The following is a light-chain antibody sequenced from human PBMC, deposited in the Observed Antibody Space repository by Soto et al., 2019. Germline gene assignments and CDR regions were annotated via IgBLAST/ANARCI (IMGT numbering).Light chain of an antibody. CDR3: MQALQTPWT. Sequence: DFVMTQSPLSLPVTPEEPASISCRSSQSLLHSNGYNYLDWYLQKPGQSPQLLIYLGSNRASGVPDRFSGSGSGTDFTLKISRVEAEDVGVYYCMQALQTPWTFGQGTKVEIK. V-gene: IGKV2-28*01. CDR2: LGS. CDR1: QSLLHSNGYNY. J-gene: IGKJ1*01.